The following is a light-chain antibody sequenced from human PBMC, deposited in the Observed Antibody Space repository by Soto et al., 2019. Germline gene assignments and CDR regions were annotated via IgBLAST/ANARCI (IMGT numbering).Light chain of an antibody. Sequence: QSALTQPASVSGSPGQSITISCTGTSSDVGGYNYVSWYQQHPGKAPKLMIYEVSNRPSGVSNRLSGSKSGNTASLTISGLQAEDAADYYCSSYTSSSTRVFGGGTTLTVL. CDR1: SSDVGGYNY. CDR2: EVS. V-gene: IGLV2-14*01. CDR3: SSYTSSSTRV. J-gene: IGLJ3*02.